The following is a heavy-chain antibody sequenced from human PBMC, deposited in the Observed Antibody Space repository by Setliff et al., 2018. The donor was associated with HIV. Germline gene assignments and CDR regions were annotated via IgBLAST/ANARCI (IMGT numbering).Heavy chain of an antibody. CDR3: ARSKGSSGWNGFH. CDR1: GYTFTNYW. Sequence: PGESLKISCKGSGYTFTNYWIGWVRQMPGKGLEWMGIIYVGDSDTRYSPSLQGQVTISVDKSITTAYLQWRSLKPSDTAMYYCARSKGSSGWNGFHWGQGTLVTVSS. V-gene: IGHV5-51*01. J-gene: IGHJ1*01. D-gene: IGHD6-19*01. CDR2: IYVGDSDT.